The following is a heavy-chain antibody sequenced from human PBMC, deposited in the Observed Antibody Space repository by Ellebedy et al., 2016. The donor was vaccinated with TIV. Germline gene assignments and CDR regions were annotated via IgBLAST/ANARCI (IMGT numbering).Heavy chain of an antibody. V-gene: IGHV4-34*01. CDR2: VLHSGGT. D-gene: IGHD6-19*01. CDR3: ARGARSSDRRFDF. J-gene: IGHJ4*02. CDR1: GGSFNNYY. Sequence: MPSETLSLTCAVYGGSFNNYYWSWIRQPPGKGLEWIGEVLHSGGTTYNPSLKSRVTVSADTSKNQFSLNLTSVTAADTAVYYCARGARSSDRRFDFWGQGTLVTVSS.